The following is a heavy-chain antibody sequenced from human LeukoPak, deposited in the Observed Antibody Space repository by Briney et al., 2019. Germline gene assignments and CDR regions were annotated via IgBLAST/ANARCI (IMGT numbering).Heavy chain of an antibody. Sequence: PGGSLRLSCAASGFTFNNYAMNWVRQTPGGRLEWVSFIGISSGPLLYADSVKGRFTISRDNAKASVYLQMNRLRAEDAAVYYCARAKGYTSSYSFDHWGQGILVTVSS. D-gene: IGHD3-10*01. CDR3: ARAKGYTSSYSFDH. CDR2: IGISSGPL. V-gene: IGHV3-48*04. J-gene: IGHJ4*02. CDR1: GFTFNNYA.